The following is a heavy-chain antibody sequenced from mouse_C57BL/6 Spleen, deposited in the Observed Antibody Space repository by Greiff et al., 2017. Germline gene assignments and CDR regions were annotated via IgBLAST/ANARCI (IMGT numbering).Heavy chain of an antibody. J-gene: IGHJ4*01. Sequence: QVQLQQPGAELVRPGSSVKLSCKASGYTFTSYWMHWVKQRPIQGLEWIGNIDPSDSETHYNQKFKDKATLTVDKSSSTAYMQLSSLTSEDSAVYYCARVYYYGSSDAMDYWGQGTSVTVSS. CDR2: IDPSDSET. CDR3: ARVYYYGSSDAMDY. CDR1: GYTFTSYW. V-gene: IGHV1-52*01. D-gene: IGHD1-1*01.